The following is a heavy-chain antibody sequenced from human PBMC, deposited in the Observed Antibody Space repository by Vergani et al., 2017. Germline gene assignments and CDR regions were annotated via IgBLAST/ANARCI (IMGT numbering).Heavy chain of an antibody. D-gene: IGHD3-10*01. Sequence: EVQLVQSGAEVKKPGESLKISCKGSGYSFTSYWIGWVRQMPGKGLEWMGIIYPGDSDTRYSPSFQGQVTISADKSISTAYLQWSSLKASDTAMYYGARLQFSTMVRGVTRFDYWGQGPLVTVSS. V-gene: IGHV5-51*01. CDR2: IYPGDSDT. J-gene: IGHJ4*02. CDR1: GYSFTSYW. CDR3: ARLQFSTMVRGVTRFDY.